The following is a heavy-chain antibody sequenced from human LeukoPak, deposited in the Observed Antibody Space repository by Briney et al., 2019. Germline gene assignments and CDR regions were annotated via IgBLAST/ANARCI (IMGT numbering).Heavy chain of an antibody. CDR1: GGTFNSSG. D-gene: IGHD3-9*01. V-gene: IGHV1-69*05. J-gene: IGHJ5*02. CDR2: IISFFGAA. CDR3: TRDPSVDYDLLSHWFDP. Sequence: ASVKVSCKASGGTFNSSGISWVRQAPGQGLEWMGGIISFFGAAHYIQKFQGRLTITTDESTSTAYMELSSLTSEDTAVYYCTRDPSVDYDLLSHWFDPWGQGTLVTVSS.